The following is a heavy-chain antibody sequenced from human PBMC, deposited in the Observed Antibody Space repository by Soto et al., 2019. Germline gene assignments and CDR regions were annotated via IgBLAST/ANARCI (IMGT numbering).Heavy chain of an antibody. J-gene: IGHJ4*02. CDR2: ISWNSGSI. Sequence: EVQLVESGGGLAQPGRSLRLSCAASGFTFDDYAMHWVRQAPGKGLEWVSGISWNSGSIGYADSVKGRFTISRDNAKNSLYLQMNSLRAEDTALYYCAKDMRSPEDLLAAAGGFDYWGQGTLVTVSS. CDR3: AKDMRSPEDLLAAAGGFDY. CDR1: GFTFDDYA. D-gene: IGHD6-13*01. V-gene: IGHV3-9*01.